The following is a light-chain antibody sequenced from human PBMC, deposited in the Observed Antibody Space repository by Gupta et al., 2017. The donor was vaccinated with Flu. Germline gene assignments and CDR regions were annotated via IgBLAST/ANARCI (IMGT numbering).Light chain of an antibody. V-gene: IGLV1-40*01. CDR2: GKH. CDR1: SSNIGAGLG. J-gene: IGLJ2*01. Sequence: QSVLTQPPSVSGAPGQRVTISCPGSSSNIGAGLGLSWYQQVPGTAPKLLIYGKHNRPSGVPDRFSGSKSGTSASLAITGLQSEDEADYYCQSYDSSLSGSAVFGGGTKLTVL. CDR3: QSYDSSLSGSAV.